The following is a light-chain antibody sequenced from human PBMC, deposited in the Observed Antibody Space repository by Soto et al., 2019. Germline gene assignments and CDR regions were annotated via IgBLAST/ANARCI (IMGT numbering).Light chain of an antibody. CDR3: QQYAYYPVT. Sequence: EIVMTQSPATLSVSPGERATLSCRASQSVSSNLAWYQQKPGQAPRLLIYGASTRATGIPARFSGSGSGTEFTLTISSLQSEDFATYYCQQYAYYPVTFGQGTRLEIK. CDR2: GAS. J-gene: IGKJ5*01. CDR1: QSVSSN. V-gene: IGKV3D-15*01.